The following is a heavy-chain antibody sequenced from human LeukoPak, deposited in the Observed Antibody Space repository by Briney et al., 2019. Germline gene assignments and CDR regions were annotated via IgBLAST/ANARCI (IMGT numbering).Heavy chain of an antibody. D-gene: IGHD3-3*01. Sequence: GGSLRLSCAASGFTFSSYAMSWVRQAPGKGLEWVSAISGSGGSTYYADSVKGRFTISRDNSKNTLYLQMNSLRAEDTAVYYCAKTRDFWSGYYNYFDYWGQGTLVTVSA. CDR1: GFTFSSYA. CDR2: ISGSGGST. CDR3: AKTRDFWSGYYNYFDY. V-gene: IGHV3-23*01. J-gene: IGHJ4*02.